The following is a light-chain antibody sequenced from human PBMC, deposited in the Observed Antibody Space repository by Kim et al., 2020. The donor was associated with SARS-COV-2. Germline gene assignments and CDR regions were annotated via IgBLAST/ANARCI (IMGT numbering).Light chain of an antibody. J-gene: IGKJ3*01. Sequence: SLSPGEKAPPSCRASPSVSSYLAWYQQNPGQAPRLLIYDASNRATGIPARFSGSGSGTDFTLTISSLEPEDFAVYYCQQRSNRFTFGPGTKVDIK. CDR1: PSVSSY. V-gene: IGKV3-11*01. CDR3: QQRSNRFT. CDR2: DAS.